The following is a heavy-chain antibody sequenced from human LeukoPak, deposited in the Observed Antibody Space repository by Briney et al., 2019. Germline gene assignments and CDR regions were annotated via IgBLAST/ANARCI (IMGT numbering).Heavy chain of an antibody. CDR3: ARAPGYDFWSGYYYLDY. CDR2: ISSSSSTI. CDR1: GFTFSSYG. D-gene: IGHD3-3*01. V-gene: IGHV3-48*02. J-gene: IGHJ4*02. Sequence: GGSLRLSCAASGFTFSSYGMHWVRQAPGKGLEWVSYISSSSSTIYYADSVKGRFTISRDNAKNSLYLQMNSLRDEDTAVYYCARAPGYDFWSGYYYLDYWGQGTLVTVSS.